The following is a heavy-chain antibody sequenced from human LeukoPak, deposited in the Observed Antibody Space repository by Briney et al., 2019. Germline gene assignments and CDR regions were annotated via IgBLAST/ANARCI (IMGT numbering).Heavy chain of an antibody. V-gene: IGHV4-59*08. J-gene: IGHJ4*02. CDR2: IYYSGST. Sequence: SETLSLTCTVSGGSISSYYWSWIRQPPGKGLEWIGYIYYSGSTNYNPSLKSRVTISVDTSKNQFSLKLSSVTAADTAVYYCARRRFVRGPDVVNPFDYWGQGTLVTVSS. D-gene: IGHD2-8*01. CDR1: GGSISSYY. CDR3: ARRRFVRGPDVVNPFDY.